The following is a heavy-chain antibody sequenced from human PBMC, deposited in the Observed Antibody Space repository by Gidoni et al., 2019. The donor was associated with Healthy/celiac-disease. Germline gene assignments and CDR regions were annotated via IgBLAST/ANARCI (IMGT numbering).Heavy chain of an antibody. CDR3: ARPSPGCSGGSCYSGYYYGMDV. D-gene: IGHD2-15*01. Sequence: QLQLQESGPGLVKPSETLSLTCTVSGGSIRSSSYYWGWLRQPPGTGLEWIGSIYYSGSTYYNPSLKSRVTISVDTSKNQFSLKLSSVTAADTAVYYCARPSPGCSGGSCYSGYYYGMDVWGQGTTVTVSS. CDR2: IYYSGST. V-gene: IGHV4-39*01. J-gene: IGHJ6*02. CDR1: GGSIRSSSYY.